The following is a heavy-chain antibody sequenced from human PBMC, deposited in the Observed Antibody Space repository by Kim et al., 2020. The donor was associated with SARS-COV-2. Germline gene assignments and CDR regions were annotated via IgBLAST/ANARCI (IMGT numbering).Heavy chain of an antibody. D-gene: IGHD1-26*01. Sequence: SETLSLTCTVSGGSISSSSYYWGWIRQPPGKGLEWIGSIYYSGSTYYNPSLKSRVTISVDTSKNQFSLKLSSVTAADTAVYYCARDPLISGSYTTDAFD. CDR3: ARDPLISGSYTTDAFD. V-gene: IGHV4-39*07. CDR1: GGSISSSSYY. CDR2: IYYSGST. J-gene: IGHJ3*02.